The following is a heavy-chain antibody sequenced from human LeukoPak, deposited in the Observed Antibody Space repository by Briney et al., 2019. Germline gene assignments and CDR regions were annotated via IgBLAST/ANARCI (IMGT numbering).Heavy chain of an antibody. CDR3: AKLPYPTAFTIFGVVILTYYFDY. CDR2: ISGSGGST. CDR1: GFTFSSYA. D-gene: IGHD3-3*01. J-gene: IGHJ4*02. Sequence: GGSLRLSCAASGFTFSSYAMSWVRQAPGKGLEWVSAISGSGGSTYYADSVKGRFTISRDNSKNTLYLQMNSLRAEDTAVYYCAKLPYPTAFTIFGVVILTYYFDYWGQGTRVTVSS. V-gene: IGHV3-23*01.